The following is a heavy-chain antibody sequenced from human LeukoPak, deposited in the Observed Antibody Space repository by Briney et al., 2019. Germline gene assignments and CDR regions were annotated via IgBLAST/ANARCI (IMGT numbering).Heavy chain of an antibody. D-gene: IGHD5-18*01. V-gene: IGHV4-34*01. J-gene: IGHJ6*03. CDR3: ARARWIQLYMDV. Sequence: SETLSLTCAVYGGSFSGYFWSWIRQPPGKGLEWIGEINHSGSTNYNPSLKSRVTISVDTSKNQFSLKLSSVTAADTAVYYCARARWIQLYMDVWGKGTTVTVSS. CDR1: GGSFSGYF. CDR2: INHSGST.